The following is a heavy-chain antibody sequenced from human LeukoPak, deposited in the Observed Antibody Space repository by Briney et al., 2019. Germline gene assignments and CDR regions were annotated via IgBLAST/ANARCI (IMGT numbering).Heavy chain of an antibody. D-gene: IGHD4/OR15-4a*01. Sequence: GGSLRLSCAPSGFTFSIYAMHWVRQAPGKGLEWVSISGSGGDTYYADSVKGRFTISRDNSKNTLYLQMNSLRAEDTAVYYCAKARGATYGTYYFDYWGQGTLVTVSS. V-gene: IGHV3-23*01. CDR3: AKARGATYGTYYFDY. CDR1: GFTFSIYA. J-gene: IGHJ4*02. CDR2: ISGSGGDT.